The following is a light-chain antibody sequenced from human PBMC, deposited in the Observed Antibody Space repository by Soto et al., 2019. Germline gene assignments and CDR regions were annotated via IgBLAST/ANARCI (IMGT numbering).Light chain of an antibody. V-gene: IGLV2-14*03. CDR3: SSYANSSVV. CDR1: SSDVGAYNH. CDR2: DVN. J-gene: IGLJ2*01. Sequence: QSVLTQPASVSGSPGQSIAISCTGTSSDVGAYNHVSWYQQHPGKAPKLMIYDVNSRPSGVSDRFSGSKSGNTASLTISGLQAEDEADYYCSSYANSSVVFGGGTKLTVL.